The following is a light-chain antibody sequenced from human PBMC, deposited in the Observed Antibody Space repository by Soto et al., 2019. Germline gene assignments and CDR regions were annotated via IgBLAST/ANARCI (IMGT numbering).Light chain of an antibody. CDR3: QSYDSRLRGTV. J-gene: IGLJ7*01. CDR2: GNN. Sequence: QSVLTQPPSVSGAPGQRVTISCTGSSSNIGAGYDVHWYQQFPGTAPKLLIYGNNNRPSGVPDRFSGSKSGTSASLAITGLQAEDEADYYCQSYDSRLRGTVFGGGTQLTVL. V-gene: IGLV1-40*01. CDR1: SSNIGAGYD.